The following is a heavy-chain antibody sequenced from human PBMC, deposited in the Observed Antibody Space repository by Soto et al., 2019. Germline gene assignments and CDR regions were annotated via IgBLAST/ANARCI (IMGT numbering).Heavy chain of an antibody. D-gene: IGHD3-3*01. Sequence: SETLSLTCTVSGGSISSSSYYWGWIRQPPGKGLEWIGSIYYSGSTYYNPSLKSRVTISVDTSKNQFSLKLSSVTAADTAVYYCARHVRFLEWSLNNWFDPWGQGTLVTVSS. CDR3: ARHVRFLEWSLNNWFDP. CDR1: GGSISSSSYY. V-gene: IGHV4-39*01. J-gene: IGHJ5*02. CDR2: IYYSGST.